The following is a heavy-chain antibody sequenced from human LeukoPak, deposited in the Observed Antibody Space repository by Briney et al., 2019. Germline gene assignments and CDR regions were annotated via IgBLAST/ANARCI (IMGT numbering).Heavy chain of an antibody. Sequence: ASVKVSCKASGYTFTSYDINWVRQATGQGLEWMGWVNPNSGNTGYAQKFQGRVTMTRNTSISTAYMELSSLRSEDTAVYYCARSFWSGYYTDYWGQGTLVTVSS. V-gene: IGHV1-8*01. J-gene: IGHJ4*02. CDR1: GYTFTSYD. CDR3: ARSFWSGYYTDY. CDR2: VNPNSGNT. D-gene: IGHD3-3*01.